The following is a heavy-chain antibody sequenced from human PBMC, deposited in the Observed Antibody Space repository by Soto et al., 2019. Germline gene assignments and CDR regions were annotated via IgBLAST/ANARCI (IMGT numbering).Heavy chain of an antibody. D-gene: IGHD4-17*01. J-gene: IGHJ4*02. CDR1: GFTFSSYA. CDR3: ANYGEHVQCDY. CDR2: ISRSGGST. V-gene: IGHV3-23*01. Sequence: EVQLLESGGGLVQPGGSLRLSCAASGFTFSSYAMSWVRQAPGKGLEWVSAISRSGGSTYYADSVKGRFTISRDNSKNRLYIQMTSLRAEDTVVYYCANYGEHVQCDYWGQGSLVTVSS.